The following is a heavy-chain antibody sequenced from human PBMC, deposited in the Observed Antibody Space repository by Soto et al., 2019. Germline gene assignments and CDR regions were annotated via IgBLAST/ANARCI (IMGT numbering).Heavy chain of an antibody. CDR3: ARGRYGDY. V-gene: IGHV1-18*01. D-gene: IGHD1-1*01. Sequence: QVHLVQSGAEVKKPGASVKVSCKGSGYDFTTYGITWVRQAPGQGLEWMAWISAHNGNTDYAQKLQGRVTVTRDTSKNPAYMELRSLRSDDTAVYYCARGRYGDYWGQGALVTVSS. J-gene: IGHJ4*02. CDR2: ISAHNGNT. CDR1: GYDFTTYG.